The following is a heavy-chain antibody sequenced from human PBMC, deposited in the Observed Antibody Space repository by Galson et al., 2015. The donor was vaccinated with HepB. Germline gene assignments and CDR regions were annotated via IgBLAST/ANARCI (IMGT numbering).Heavy chain of an antibody. V-gene: IGHV3-21*01. Sequence: SLRLSCAASGFTFSSYSMNWVRQAPGKGLEWVSSISSSSSYIYYADSVKGRFTISRDNAKNSLYLQMNSLRAEDTAVYYCAREAAAGTARLDNWFDPWGQGTLVTVSS. J-gene: IGHJ5*02. CDR2: ISSSSSYI. CDR3: AREAAAGTARLDNWFDP. D-gene: IGHD6-13*01. CDR1: GFTFSSYS.